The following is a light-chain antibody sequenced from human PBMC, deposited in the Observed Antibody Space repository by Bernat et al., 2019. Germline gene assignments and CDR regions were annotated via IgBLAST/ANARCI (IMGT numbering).Light chain of an antibody. J-gene: IGKJ5*01. CDR3: QETYSVPIT. CDR2: DAS. CDR1: QSISNY. Sequence: DIQMTQSPSSLSASVGDRVTITCRADQSISNYLNWYQQSPGKAPKLLIYDASSLQSGVPSRFSGSGSGTEFTLTITNLQPEDFATYFCQETYSVPITFGQGTRLEIK. V-gene: IGKV1-39*01.